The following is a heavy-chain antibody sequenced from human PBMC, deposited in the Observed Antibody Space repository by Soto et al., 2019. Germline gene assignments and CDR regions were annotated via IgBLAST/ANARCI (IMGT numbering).Heavy chain of an antibody. J-gene: IGHJ4*02. CDR2: IKQDGSEK. CDR3: ARYYLKGNWDY. V-gene: IGHV3-7*01. CDR1: GFTFSSYW. Sequence: GGSLRLSCAASGFTFSSYWMSWVRQAPGKGLEWVADIKQDGSEKHYVDFVKGRFTISRENAESSLYLQMNSLRAEDTALYYCARYYLKGNWDYWGQGTLVTVSS. D-gene: IGHD2-8*01.